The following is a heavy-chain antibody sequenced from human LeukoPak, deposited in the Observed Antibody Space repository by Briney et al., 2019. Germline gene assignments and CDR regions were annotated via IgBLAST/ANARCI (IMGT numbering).Heavy chain of an antibody. J-gene: IGHJ6*02. D-gene: IGHD3-22*01. CDR2: INSDGSST. CDR3: AREARGDYYDSSGFLGNYYYHGMDV. CDR1: GFTFSSYW. Sequence: GGSLRLSCAASGFTFSSYWMHWVRQAPGKGLVWVSRINSDGSSTSYADSVKGRFTISRDNAKNTLYLQMNSLRAEDTAVYYCAREARGDYYDSSGFLGNYYYHGMDVWGQGTTVTVSS. V-gene: IGHV3-74*01.